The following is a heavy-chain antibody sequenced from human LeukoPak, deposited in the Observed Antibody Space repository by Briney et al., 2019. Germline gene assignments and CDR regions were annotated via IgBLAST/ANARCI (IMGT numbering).Heavy chain of an antibody. V-gene: IGHV1-8*01. D-gene: IGHD2-15*01. Sequence: GASVKVSCKASGYTFTSYDINWVRQATGQGLEWMGWMNPNSGNTGYAQKFQGRVTMTRNTSISTAYMELRSLRSDDTAVYYCARVGYCSGGSCYPSGYFDYWGQGTLVTVSS. CDR1: GYTFTSYD. CDR3: ARVGYCSGGSCYPSGYFDY. CDR2: MNPNSGNT. J-gene: IGHJ4*02.